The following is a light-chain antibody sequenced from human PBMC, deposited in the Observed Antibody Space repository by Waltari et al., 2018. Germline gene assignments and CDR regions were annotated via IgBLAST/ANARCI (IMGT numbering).Light chain of an antibody. V-gene: IGKV3-20*01. Sequence: EIVLTQSPGTLSLSPGERATLSCRASQSISKYLVWYQQKPGQAPRLLIYEASIRATGITDRFSGSGSGTDFSLIISRLEPEDFAVYYCQKYEALPATFGQGTKVEIK. J-gene: IGKJ1*01. CDR2: EAS. CDR3: QKYEALPAT. CDR1: QSISKY.